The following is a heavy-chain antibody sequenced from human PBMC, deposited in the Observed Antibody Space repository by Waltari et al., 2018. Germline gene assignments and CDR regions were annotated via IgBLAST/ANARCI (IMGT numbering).Heavy chain of an antibody. V-gene: IGHV4-4*07. CDR3: ARDLSTPPYNWFDP. Sequence: QVLLQESGPGLVKPSETLSLTCTVSGDSTGNYFWSWIRQPAGKGLEWIALISSTGTTNYNPSLKSRVTMSVDTSRNQFSLRLSSVTAADTAVYYCARDLSTPPYNWFDPWGQGTLVTVSS. CDR2: ISSTGTT. J-gene: IGHJ5*02. CDR1: GDSTGNYF.